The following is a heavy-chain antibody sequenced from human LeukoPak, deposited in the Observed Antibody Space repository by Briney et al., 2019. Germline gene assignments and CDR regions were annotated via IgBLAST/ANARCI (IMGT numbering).Heavy chain of an antibody. V-gene: IGHV4-38-2*02. Sequence: SETLSLTCTVSAYSISSGYFWGWIRQPPGKGLEWIGSIYSSGSTCYNPSLKSRVTISVDTSKNQFSLQLSSVTAADTAVYYCARQTGSGLFILPGGQGTLVTVSS. CDR3: ARQTGSGLFILP. J-gene: IGHJ4*02. D-gene: IGHD3/OR15-3a*01. CDR1: AYSISSGYF. CDR2: IYSSGST.